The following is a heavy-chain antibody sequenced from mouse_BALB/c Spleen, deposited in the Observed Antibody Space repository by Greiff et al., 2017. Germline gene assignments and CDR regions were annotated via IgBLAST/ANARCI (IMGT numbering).Heavy chain of an antibody. CDR1: GFTFSSFG. CDR2: ISSGSSTI. J-gene: IGHJ4*01. V-gene: IGHV5-17*02. CDR3: ARVTTEIYAMDY. D-gene: IGHD2-12*01. Sequence: DVQLVESGGGLVQPGGSRKLSCAASGFTFSSFGMHWVRQAPEKGLEWVAYISSGSSTIYYADTVKGRFTISRDNPKNTLFLQMTSLRSEDTAMYYCARVTTEIYAMDYWGQGTSVTVSS.